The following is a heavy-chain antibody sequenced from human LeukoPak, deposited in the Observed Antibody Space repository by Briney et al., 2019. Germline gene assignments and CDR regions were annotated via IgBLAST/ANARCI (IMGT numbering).Heavy chain of an antibody. Sequence: GGSLRLSCAASGFTFSSYGMHWVRQAPGKGLEWVAVISYDGSNKYYADSVKGRFTISRDNSKNTLYLQMNSLRAEDTAVYYCAKARGTTTGAQWASDIWGQGTMVTVSS. V-gene: IGHV3-30*18. CDR3: AKARGTTTGAQWASDI. J-gene: IGHJ3*02. D-gene: IGHD4-17*01. CDR2: ISYDGSNK. CDR1: GFTFSSYG.